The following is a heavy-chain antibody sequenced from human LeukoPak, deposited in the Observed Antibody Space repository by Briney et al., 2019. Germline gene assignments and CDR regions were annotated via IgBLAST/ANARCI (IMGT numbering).Heavy chain of an antibody. D-gene: IGHD2-15*01. Sequence: ASVKVSCKASGYTFTSYGISWVRQAPGQGLEWMGWISAYNGNTNYAQKLQGRVTTTTDTSTSTAYMELRSLRSDDTAVYYCARLGYCSGGSCYQYFDYWGQGTLVTVSS. CDR1: GYTFTSYG. CDR2: ISAYNGNT. V-gene: IGHV1-18*04. J-gene: IGHJ4*02. CDR3: ARLGYCSGGSCYQYFDY.